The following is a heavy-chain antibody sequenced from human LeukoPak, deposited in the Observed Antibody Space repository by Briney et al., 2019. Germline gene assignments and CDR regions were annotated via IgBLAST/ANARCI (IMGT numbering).Heavy chain of an antibody. CDR3: ARMRGGYSYIDGMDV. J-gene: IGHJ6*04. D-gene: IGHD5-18*01. CDR2: IDWDDDK. Sequence: SGPALVKPTQTLTLTCTFSGFSLSTSGMRVNWIRQPPGKALEWLARIDWDDDKFYSTSLKTRLTISKDTSKNQVVLTMTNMDPVDTPPYYCARMRGGYSYIDGMDVWGKGPTVTVPS. CDR1: GFSLSTSGMR. V-gene: IGHV2-70*04.